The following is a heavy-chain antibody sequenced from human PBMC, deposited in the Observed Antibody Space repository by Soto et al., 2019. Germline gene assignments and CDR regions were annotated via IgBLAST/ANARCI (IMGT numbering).Heavy chain of an antibody. Sequence: EVQLVESGGGLVQPGGSLRLSCAASGFTFSSYAMHWVRQAPGKGLEYVSAISSNGGSTYYANSVKGRFTISRGNSKNTLYLQMGSLRAEDMAVYYCARDYDFWSGYYTGPLDYWGQGTLVTVSS. D-gene: IGHD3-3*01. J-gene: IGHJ4*02. V-gene: IGHV3-64*01. CDR1: GFTFSSYA. CDR2: ISSNGGST. CDR3: ARDYDFWSGYYTGPLDY.